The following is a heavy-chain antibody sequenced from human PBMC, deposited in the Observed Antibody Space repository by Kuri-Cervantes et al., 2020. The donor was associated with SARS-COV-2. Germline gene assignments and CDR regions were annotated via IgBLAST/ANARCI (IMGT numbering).Heavy chain of an antibody. CDR1: GFTFYDYG. Sequence: GGSLRLSCVASGFTFYDYGFHWVRQAPGKGLQWVAVVLNDGRSKFYSESVRGRFTISKDNSRDTVHLQMTSLTVEDTAIYFCAKMGPGRDLHYYYGMDVWGPGTTVTVSS. CDR2: VLNDGRSK. V-gene: IGHV3-30*02. CDR3: AKMGPGRDLHYYYGMDV. J-gene: IGHJ6*02. D-gene: IGHD5-24*01.